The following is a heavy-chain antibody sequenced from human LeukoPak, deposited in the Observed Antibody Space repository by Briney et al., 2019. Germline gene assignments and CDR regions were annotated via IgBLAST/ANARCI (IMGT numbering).Heavy chain of an antibody. CDR3: ARVYDDILTGYYPDY. J-gene: IGHJ4*02. Sequence: SETLSLTCTVSGGSISSGGYYWSWIRQHPGTGLEWIGYIYYSGSTYYNPSLKSRVTISVDTSKNQFSLKLSSVTAADTAVYYCARVYDDILTGYYPDYWGQGTLVTVSS. V-gene: IGHV4-31*03. D-gene: IGHD3-9*01. CDR2: IYYSGST. CDR1: GGSISSGGYY.